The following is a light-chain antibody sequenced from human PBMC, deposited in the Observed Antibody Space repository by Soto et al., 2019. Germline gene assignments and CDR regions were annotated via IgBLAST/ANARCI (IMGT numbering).Light chain of an antibody. J-gene: IGLJ1*01. Sequence: QSALTQPASVSGSPGQSITMSCSGTSEDVGGYNYVSWYQHHPGKAPKLLIYEVTNRPSGLSDRFSGSKSGNTASLTISGLQAEDEADYYCSSYTSSNTLVFGTGTQVTVL. CDR2: EVT. CDR1: SEDVGGYNY. V-gene: IGLV2-14*01. CDR3: SSYTSSNTLV.